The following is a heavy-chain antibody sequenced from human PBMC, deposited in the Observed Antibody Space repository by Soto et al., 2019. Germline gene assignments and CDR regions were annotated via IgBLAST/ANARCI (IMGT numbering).Heavy chain of an antibody. CDR1: GFTFSSYG. Sequence: GGSLRLSCAASGFTFSSYGMHWVRQAPGKGLEWVAVIWYDGSNKYYADSVKGRFTISRDNSKNTLYLRMNSLRAEDTAVYYCARDREAAAGTHWFDPWGQGTLVTVSS. CDR3: ARDREAAAGTHWFDP. D-gene: IGHD6-13*01. CDR2: IWYDGSNK. V-gene: IGHV3-33*01. J-gene: IGHJ5*02.